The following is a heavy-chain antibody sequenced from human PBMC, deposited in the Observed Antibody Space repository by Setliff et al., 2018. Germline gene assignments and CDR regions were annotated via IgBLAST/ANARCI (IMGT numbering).Heavy chain of an antibody. CDR1: GGTFSSYD. J-gene: IGHJ3*02. Sequence: SVKVSCKASGGTFSSYDISRVRQAPGQGLEWMGRIIPIFGTANYAQKFQGRVTITADKSTSTAYMELSRLRSEDTAVYYCARRSNLGATIFSGAFDIWGQGTMGTVS. D-gene: IGHD3-3*01. CDR3: ARRSNLGATIFSGAFDI. V-gene: IGHV1-69*06. CDR2: IIPIFGTA.